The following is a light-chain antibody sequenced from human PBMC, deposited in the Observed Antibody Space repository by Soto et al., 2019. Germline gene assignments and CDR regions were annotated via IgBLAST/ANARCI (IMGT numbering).Light chain of an antibody. CDR3: HQYNRYSPWT. CDR1: QSINIW. CDR2: DAS. V-gene: IGKV1-5*01. Sequence: DVLMTQFPSTLSASVGDRVPITCRASQSINIWVAWYQQRPGKAPKLLIYDASSLERGVPSRFSGSGSGTEFTLTISSLQPDDFATYYCHQYNRYSPWTFGQGTKVDIK. J-gene: IGKJ1*01.